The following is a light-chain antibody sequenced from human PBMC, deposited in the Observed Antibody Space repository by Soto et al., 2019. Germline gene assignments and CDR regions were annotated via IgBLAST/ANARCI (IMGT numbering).Light chain of an antibody. V-gene: IGLV1-44*01. Sequence: QSVLTQPPSASGTPGQRITISCSGSSSNIGSHTVNWHQQVPGTAPKLLIYSNNERPSGVPDRFSGSKSGTSASLAIGGLQSGDEADYYCAAWDDSLNGVIFGGGTKLTVL. CDR1: SSNIGSHT. CDR2: SNN. J-gene: IGLJ2*01. CDR3: AAWDDSLNGVI.